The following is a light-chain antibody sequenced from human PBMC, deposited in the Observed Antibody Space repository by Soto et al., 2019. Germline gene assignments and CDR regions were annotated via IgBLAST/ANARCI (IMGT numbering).Light chain of an antibody. J-gene: IGKJ3*01. Sequence: DIQMTQSPSSLSASVGDRVTITCRASQSISTYLNWYQQRPGKAPKLLIYAASNLQSGVPSRFSGRGSGTAFTLTSNNLQPEDFASYDCQQSYNTAFTGGPETKVDVK. CDR2: AAS. CDR1: QSISTY. CDR3: QQSYNTAFT. V-gene: IGKV1-39*01.